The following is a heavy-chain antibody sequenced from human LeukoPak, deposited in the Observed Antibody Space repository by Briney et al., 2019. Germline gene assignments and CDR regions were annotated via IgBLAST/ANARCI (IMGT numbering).Heavy chain of an antibody. Sequence: GGSLRLSCAASGFTFSSYAMSWVRQAPGKGLEWVSAISGSGGSTYYADSVKGRFTISRDNSKNTLYLQMNSLRAEDTAVYYCAKARRQLVRPDWVDYWGQGILVTVSS. J-gene: IGHJ4*02. CDR3: AKARRQLVRPDWVDY. CDR1: GFTFSSYA. CDR2: ISGSGGST. V-gene: IGHV3-23*01. D-gene: IGHD6-6*01.